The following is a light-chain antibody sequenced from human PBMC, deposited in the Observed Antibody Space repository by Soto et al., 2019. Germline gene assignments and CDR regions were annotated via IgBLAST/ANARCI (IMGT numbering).Light chain of an antibody. J-gene: IGLJ1*01. CDR3: QSYDSSLSYYV. CDR2: GNS. V-gene: IGLV1-40*01. Sequence: QSVLTQPPSVSGAPGQRVTISCTGSSSNIGAGYDVHWYQQLPGTAPKLLIYGNSNRPSGVPDRFSGSKSGTSASLAITGIQAADEADYYCQSYDSSLSYYVFGTGTKLTVL. CDR1: SSNIGAGYD.